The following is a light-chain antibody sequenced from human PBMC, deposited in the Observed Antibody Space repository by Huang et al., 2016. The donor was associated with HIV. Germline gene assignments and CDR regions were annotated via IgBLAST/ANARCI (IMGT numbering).Light chain of an antibody. Sequence: EIVMTQSPVTLSVSPGGRATLSCRASQSVSRDLAWYQQKPGQPPRPLIFAASSRAAGIPARFSGSGSATEFTLTINSLQPEDFAAYYWQQFHNWPPLSFGGGTKVEI. CDR1: QSVSRD. CDR3: QQFHNWPPLS. V-gene: IGKV3-15*01. CDR2: AAS. J-gene: IGKJ4*01.